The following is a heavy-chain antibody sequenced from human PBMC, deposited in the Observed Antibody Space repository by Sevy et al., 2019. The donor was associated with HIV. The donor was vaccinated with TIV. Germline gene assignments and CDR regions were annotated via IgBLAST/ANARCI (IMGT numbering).Heavy chain of an antibody. D-gene: IGHD1-26*01. CDR2: ITGRGDST. V-gene: IGHV3-23*01. Sequence: GGSLRLSCAVSGFTFSSYAMSWVRQAPGKGLEWVSAITGRGDSTYYADSVKGRFTISRDNSKNTLYVQMNSLRAEDTAVYYCAKDVGATGGDAFDIWGQGTLVTLSS. CDR3: AKDVGATGGDAFDI. CDR1: GFTFSSYA. J-gene: IGHJ3*02.